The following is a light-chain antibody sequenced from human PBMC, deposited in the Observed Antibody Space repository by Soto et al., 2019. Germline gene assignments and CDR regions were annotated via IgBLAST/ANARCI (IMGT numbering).Light chain of an antibody. V-gene: IGKV3-11*01. CDR1: QSVSSY. CDR3: QQRSDWPST. CDR2: DAS. Sequence: EIVLTQSPATLSLSPGERATLSCRASQSVSSYLAWYQQKPCQAPRLLIYDASNRATGIPARFSGSGSGTDFTLTISSLEPDDFAVYYCQQRSDWPSTFGGGTKVRIK. J-gene: IGKJ4*01.